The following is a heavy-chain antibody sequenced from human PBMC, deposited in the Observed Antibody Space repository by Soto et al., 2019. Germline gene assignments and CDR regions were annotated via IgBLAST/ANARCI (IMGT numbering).Heavy chain of an antibody. D-gene: IGHD2-8*01. V-gene: IGHV3-30*18. CDR2: ISYDGSNK. J-gene: IGHJ4*02. CDR3: AKDSYCTNGVCVPVY. Sequence: PGGSLRLSCAASGFTFSSYGMHWVRQAPGKGLEWVAVISYDGSNKYYADSVKGRFTISRDNSKNTLYLQMNSLRAEDTAVYYCAKDSYCTNGVCVPVYWGQGTLVTVSS. CDR1: GFTFSSYG.